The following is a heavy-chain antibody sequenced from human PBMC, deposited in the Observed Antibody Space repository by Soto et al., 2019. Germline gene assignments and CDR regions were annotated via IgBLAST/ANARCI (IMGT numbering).Heavy chain of an antibody. Sequence: PXGSLRLSCASSGFTFSSYGMHWVRHSPGKGLEWVAVISYDGSNKYYADSVKGRFTISRDNSKNTLYLQMNSLRAEDTAVYYCAKDFRKQWRNVGYFNYWGQGTLVTVTS. J-gene: IGHJ4*02. D-gene: IGHD6-19*01. V-gene: IGHV3-30*18. CDR3: AKDFRKQWRNVGYFNY. CDR2: ISYDGSNK. CDR1: GFTFSSYG.